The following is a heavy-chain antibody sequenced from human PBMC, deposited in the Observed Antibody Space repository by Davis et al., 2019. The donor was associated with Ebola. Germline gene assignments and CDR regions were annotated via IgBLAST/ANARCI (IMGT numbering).Heavy chain of an antibody. J-gene: IGHJ5*02. D-gene: IGHD3-9*01. CDR3: ARVNAVTGYSRFDP. CDR1: GFTFSSYG. V-gene: IGHV3-30*03. Sequence: GESLKISCAASGFTFSSYGMHWVRQAPGKGLEWVAVISFDGSNKYYADSVKGRFTISRDNSKNTLYLQMNSLRVEDTALYHCARVNAVTGYSRFDPWGQGTLVTVSP. CDR2: ISFDGSNK.